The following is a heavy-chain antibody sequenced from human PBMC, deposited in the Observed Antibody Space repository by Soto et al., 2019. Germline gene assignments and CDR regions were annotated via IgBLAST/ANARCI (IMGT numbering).Heavy chain of an antibody. Sequence: GGSLRLSCAASGFTFSSYWMSWVRQAPGKGLEWVANIKQDGSEKYYVDSVKGRFTISRDNAKNSLYLQMNSLRAEDTAVYYCARDPKLRYFDWPTPNWFDPWGQGTLVTVSS. CDR2: IKQDGSEK. V-gene: IGHV3-7*05. CDR3: ARDPKLRYFDWPTPNWFDP. D-gene: IGHD3-9*01. CDR1: GFTFSSYW. J-gene: IGHJ5*02.